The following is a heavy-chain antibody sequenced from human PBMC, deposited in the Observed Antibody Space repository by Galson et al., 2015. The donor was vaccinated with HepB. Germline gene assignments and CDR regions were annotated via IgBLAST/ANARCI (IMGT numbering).Heavy chain of an antibody. CDR3: ARTLDYYGSGSIYDAFDI. V-gene: IGHV1-69*01. Sequence: SCAASGFTFSSYAISWVRQAPGQGLEWMGGIIPIFGTANYAQKFQGRVTITADESTSTAYMELSSLRSEDTAVYYCARTLDYYGSGSIYDAFDIWGQGTMVTVSS. D-gene: IGHD3-10*01. J-gene: IGHJ3*02. CDR2: IIPIFGTA. CDR1: GFTFSSYA.